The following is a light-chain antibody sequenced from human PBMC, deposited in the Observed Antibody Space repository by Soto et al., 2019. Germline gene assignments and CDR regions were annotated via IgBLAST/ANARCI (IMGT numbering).Light chain of an antibody. CDR3: QQYGSSGT. CDR1: QSVSNSY. J-gene: IGKJ1*01. Sequence: EIVLTQSPSTLSLSPGERAAVSCRSSQSVSNSYLAWYQQKPGQAPRLLIYGASNRATGIPDRFSGSGSGTDFTLTISRLEPEDFAVYYCQQYGSSGTFGQGTKVDI. CDR2: GAS. V-gene: IGKV3-20*01.